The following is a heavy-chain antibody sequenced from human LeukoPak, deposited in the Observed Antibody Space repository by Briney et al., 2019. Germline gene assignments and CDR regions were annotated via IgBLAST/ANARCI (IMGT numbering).Heavy chain of an antibody. CDR1: GGSFSGYY. D-gene: IGHD6-6*01. CDR3: ARREYSSSSWAYYFDY. Sequence: SETLSLTCAVYGGSFSGYYWSWIRQPPGKGLEWIGEINHSGSTNYNPSLKSRVTISVDTSKNQFSLKLSSVTAAHTAVYYCARREYSSSSWAYYFDYWGQGTLVTVSS. J-gene: IGHJ4*02. V-gene: IGHV4-34*01. CDR2: INHSGST.